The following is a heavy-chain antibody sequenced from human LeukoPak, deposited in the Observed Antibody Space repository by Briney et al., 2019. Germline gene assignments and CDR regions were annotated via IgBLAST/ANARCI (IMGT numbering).Heavy chain of an antibody. D-gene: IGHD5-12*01. V-gene: IGHV4-4*07. Sequence: SETLSLTCTVSGGSISSYYWSWIRQPAGKGLEWIGRIYTSGSTNYNPSLKSRVTISVDTSKNQFSLKLSSVTAADTAVYYCARRDRMVATSAYYYYYGMDVWGQGTTVTVSS. CDR3: ARRDRMVATSAYYYYYGMDV. CDR2: IYTSGST. CDR1: GGSISSYY. J-gene: IGHJ6*02.